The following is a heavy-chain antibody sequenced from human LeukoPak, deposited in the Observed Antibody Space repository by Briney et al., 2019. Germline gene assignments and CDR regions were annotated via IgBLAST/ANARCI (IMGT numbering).Heavy chain of an antibody. CDR2: ISAYNGNT. D-gene: IGHD6-19*01. CDR1: GYTFTSYG. Sequence: ASVKVSCKASGYTFTSYGISWVRQAPGQGLEWMGWISAYNGNTNYAQKLQGRVTMTTDTSTSTAYMELRSLRSDDTAVYYCARDVLVAVAGYYMDVWGKGTTVTVSS. CDR3: ARDVLVAVAGYYMDV. V-gene: IGHV1-18*01. J-gene: IGHJ6*03.